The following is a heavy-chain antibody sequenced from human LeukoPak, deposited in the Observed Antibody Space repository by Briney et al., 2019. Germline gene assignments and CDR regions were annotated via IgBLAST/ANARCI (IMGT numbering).Heavy chain of an antibody. V-gene: IGHV3-23*01. J-gene: IGHJ3*02. D-gene: IGHD3-22*01. CDR1: GFTFSSYA. Sequence: GGSLRLPCAASGFTFSSYAMSWVRQAPGKGLEWVSAISGSGGSTYYADSVKGRFTISRDNSKNTLYLQVNSLRAEDTAVYYCAKDLETITMMVVVITDAFDIWGQGTMVTVSS. CDR2: ISGSGGST. CDR3: AKDLETITMMVVVITDAFDI.